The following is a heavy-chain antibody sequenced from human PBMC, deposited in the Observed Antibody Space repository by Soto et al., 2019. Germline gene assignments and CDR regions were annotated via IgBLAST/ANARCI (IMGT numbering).Heavy chain of an antibody. CDR3: ARLYSSAWSFDF. Sequence: SQTLSLTCAISGDIVSSNTVAWRWIRQSPSRGLEWLGRTYYRSKWYYEYAVSLKSRIAINPDTSKNQFSLQLTSVTPEDTAVYYCARLYSSAWSFDFWGQGTLVTVSS. J-gene: IGHJ4*02. V-gene: IGHV6-1*01. D-gene: IGHD6-19*01. CDR2: TYYRSKWYY. CDR1: GDIVSSNTVA.